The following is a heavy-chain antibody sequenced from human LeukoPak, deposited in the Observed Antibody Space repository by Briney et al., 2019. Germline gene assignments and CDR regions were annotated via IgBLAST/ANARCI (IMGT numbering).Heavy chain of an antibody. CDR3: ARDICSGIGCYPRALFDY. CDR1: GFTFSSQW. J-gene: IGHJ4*02. CDR2: MNSNGSNT. D-gene: IGHD2-15*01. V-gene: IGHV3-74*01. Sequence: GGSLRLSCAASGFTFSSQWMHWVRQAPGEGLVWVSLMNSNGSNTNDADSVKGRFTNSRDNAKNTLYLQMNSLRADDTAVYYCARDICSGIGCYPRALFDYWGQGTLITVFS.